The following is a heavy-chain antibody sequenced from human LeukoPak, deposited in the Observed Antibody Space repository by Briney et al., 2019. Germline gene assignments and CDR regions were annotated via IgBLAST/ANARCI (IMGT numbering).Heavy chain of an antibody. V-gene: IGHV4-34*01. J-gene: IGHJ3*02. Sequence: SETLSLTCAVYGGSFSDYYWSWIRQSPGKGLEWIGEINHSGSTNYNPSLKSRVTISVDTSKNQFSLKLSSVTAADTAVYYCARVARARRAFDIWGQGTMVTVSS. CDR3: ARVARARRAFDI. CDR2: INHSGST. CDR1: GGSFSDYY.